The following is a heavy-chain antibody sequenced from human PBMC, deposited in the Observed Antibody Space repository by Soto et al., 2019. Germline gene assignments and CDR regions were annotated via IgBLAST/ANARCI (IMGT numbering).Heavy chain of an antibody. J-gene: IGHJ5*02. CDR3: ATPDTTGTILSLFAP. Sequence: AALELTSRNLAVHRILKEKGKGLEWVAVISYDGSNKYYADSVKGRFTISRDNSKNTLYLQMNSLRAEDTAVYYCATPDTTGTILSLFAPLGNGTLVIV. D-gene: IGHD4-17*01. V-gene: IGHV3-30-3*01. CDR2: ISYDGSNK. CDR1: ELTSRNLA.